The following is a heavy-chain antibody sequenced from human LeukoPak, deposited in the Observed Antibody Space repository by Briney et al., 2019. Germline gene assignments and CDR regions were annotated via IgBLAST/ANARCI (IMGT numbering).Heavy chain of an antibody. D-gene: IGHD3-10*01. J-gene: IGHJ4*02. Sequence: GGSLRLSCAASGFTFSTYWMHWVRQAPGKGLVWVSRINSDGSTTSYADSVKGRFTISRDNAKNTLYLHMDSLRAEDTAVYFCTRGGVDYWGQGTLVTVSS. CDR1: GFTFSTYW. CDR3: TRGGVDY. CDR2: INSDGSTT. V-gene: IGHV3-74*01.